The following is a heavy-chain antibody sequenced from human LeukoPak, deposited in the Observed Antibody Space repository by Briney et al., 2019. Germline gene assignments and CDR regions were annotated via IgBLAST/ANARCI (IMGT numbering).Heavy chain of an antibody. CDR3: ARWAADSGIYYIAS. V-gene: IGHV3-7*01. Sequence: GGSLRLSCAASGFTFSDYWMTWVRQAPGKGLQWVASIRQDANVKYYVDSVRGRFTISRDNAESSLHLQMNSLRVEDTAVYYCARWAADSGIYYIASWGQGSLVTVSS. D-gene: IGHD3-10*01. CDR1: GFTFSDYW. CDR2: IRQDANVK. J-gene: IGHJ4*02.